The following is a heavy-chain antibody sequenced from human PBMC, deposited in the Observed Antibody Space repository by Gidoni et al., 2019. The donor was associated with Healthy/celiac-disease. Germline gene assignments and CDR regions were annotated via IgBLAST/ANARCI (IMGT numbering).Heavy chain of an antibody. CDR1: GFTFSNAW. Sequence: EVQLVESGGGVVKPGGSLELSCAASGFTFSNAWMSWVRQAPGKGLEWVGRMKSKTDGGTTDYAAPVQGRFTISRDDSKTTLYLQMNSLKTEDTAVYYCTPRGGYFDYWGQGTLVTVSS. CDR2: MKSKTDGGTT. CDR3: TPRGGYFDY. D-gene: IGHD3-16*01. V-gene: IGHV3-15*01. J-gene: IGHJ4*02.